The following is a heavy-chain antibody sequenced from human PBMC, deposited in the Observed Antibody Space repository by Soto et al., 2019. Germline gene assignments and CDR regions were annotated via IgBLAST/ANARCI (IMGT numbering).Heavy chain of an antibody. CDR3: ARGLRNYYDRSGLHY. Sequence: HPGGSLRLSCVGSEFTFSNYDMNWVRQAPGKGLEWVSYISYTGSTIYYADSVRGRFTISRDNSKNSLYLQMNSLRAEDTAVYYCARGLRNYYDRSGLHYWGQGTLVTV. CDR1: EFTFSNYD. V-gene: IGHV3-48*03. J-gene: IGHJ1*01. D-gene: IGHD3-22*01. CDR2: ISYTGSTI.